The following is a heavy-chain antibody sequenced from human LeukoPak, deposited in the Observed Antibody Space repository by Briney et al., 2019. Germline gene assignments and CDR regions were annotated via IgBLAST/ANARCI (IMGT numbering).Heavy chain of an antibody. CDR1: GFIFDDYA. D-gene: IGHD4-17*01. CDR3: AKDLSKSYGDYGTSGAFDI. J-gene: IGHJ3*02. CDR2: ISWNSGSM. Sequence: GGSLRLSCAASGFIFDDYAVHWVRQAPGKGLEWVSGISWNSGSMEYADSAKGRFTISRDNAKNSLYLQMNSLRAEDTAIYYCAKDLSKSYGDYGTSGAFDIWGQGTLVIVSS. V-gene: IGHV3-9*01.